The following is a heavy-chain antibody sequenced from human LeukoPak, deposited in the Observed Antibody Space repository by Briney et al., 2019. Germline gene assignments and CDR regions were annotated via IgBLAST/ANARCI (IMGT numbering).Heavy chain of an antibody. CDR2: VYYSGST. J-gene: IGHJ3*02. V-gene: IGHV4-59*08. Sequence: SETLSLTCTVSGGSISTYYWSWIRQSPGKGLEWIGSVYYSGSTNYNPSLKCRVSISVDTTKNQFSLELSSVTAADTAVYYCAVNSTRHTFDIWGQGTMVTVSS. CDR1: GGSISTYY. CDR3: AVNSTRHTFDI. D-gene: IGHD5-24*01.